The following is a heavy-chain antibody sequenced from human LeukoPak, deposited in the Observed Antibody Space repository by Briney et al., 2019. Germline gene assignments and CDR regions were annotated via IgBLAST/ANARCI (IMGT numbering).Heavy chain of an antibody. D-gene: IGHD3-3*01. CDR3: ARGGYDFWSGYYRGEYFQH. J-gene: IGHJ1*01. CDR1: GYTFTSYG. V-gene: IGHV1-18*01. CDR2: ISAYNGNT. Sequence: GASVKVSCKASGYTFTSYGISWVRQAPGQGLEWMGWISAYNGNTNYAQKLQGRVTMTTDTSTSTAYMELRSLRSDDTAVYYCARGGYDFWSGYYRGEYFQHWGQGTLVTVSS.